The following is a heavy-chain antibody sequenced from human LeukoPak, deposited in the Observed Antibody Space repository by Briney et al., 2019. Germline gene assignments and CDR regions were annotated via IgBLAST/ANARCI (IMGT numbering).Heavy chain of an antibody. J-gene: IGHJ4*02. Sequence: GRSLRLSCAASGFTFDDYAMHWARHAPGKGLEWVSLISGDGGSTYYADYVKGRFTISRENSKNSLYLQMKSLRTVDTALYYCATEIGSLSLPNPPIDYWGEGTLVTVSS. V-gene: IGHV3-43*02. CDR2: ISGDGGST. D-gene: IGHD2-21*02. CDR3: ATEIGSLSLPNPPIDY. CDR1: GFTFDDYA.